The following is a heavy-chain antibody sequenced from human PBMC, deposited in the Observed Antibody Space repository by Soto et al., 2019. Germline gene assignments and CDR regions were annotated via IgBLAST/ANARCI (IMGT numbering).Heavy chain of an antibody. CDR1: GFTVSSNY. V-gene: IGHV3-66*01. Sequence: EVQLVESGGGLVQPGGSLRLLCAVSGFTVSSNYMSWVRQAPGKGLEWVSVIYSGGSTYYADSVKGRFTISRDNSKDTLYLEMNSLRAEDTAVYYCARDPYYWGQGTLVTVSS. CDR3: ARDPYY. J-gene: IGHJ4*02. CDR2: IYSGGST.